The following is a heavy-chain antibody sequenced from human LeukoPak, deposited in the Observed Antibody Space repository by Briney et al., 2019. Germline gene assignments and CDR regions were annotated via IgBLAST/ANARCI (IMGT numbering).Heavy chain of an antibody. V-gene: IGHV2-5*02. CDR1: GFSLSTSGVG. J-gene: IGHJ3*02. Sequence: SGPTLVKTTQTLTLTCTFSGFSLSTSGVGVGWIRQPPGKALEWLALIYWDDDKRYSPSLSSRLTITKDTSKNQVVLTMTNMDPVDTATYYCAHRELVRFMGAFDIWGQGTMVTVSS. D-gene: IGHD6-13*01. CDR2: IYWDDDK. CDR3: AHRELVRFMGAFDI.